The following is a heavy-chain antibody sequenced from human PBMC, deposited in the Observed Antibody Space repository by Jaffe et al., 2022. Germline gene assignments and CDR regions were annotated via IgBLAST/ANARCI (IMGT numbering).Heavy chain of an antibody. D-gene: IGHD2-15*01. Sequence: EVQLVESGGGLVQPGGSLKLSCAASGFTFSSYNMNWVRQTPGKGLEWVSCISVAGSTMYYADSVKGRFTISRDNAKNSLYLQMNSLRAEDTAVYYCARDLGAGYCSGGSCYYNYYMDVWGKGTTVTVSS. CDR1: GFTFSSYN. CDR2: ISVAGSTM. CDR3: ARDLGAGYCSGGSCYYNYYMDV. J-gene: IGHJ6*03. V-gene: IGHV3-48*01.